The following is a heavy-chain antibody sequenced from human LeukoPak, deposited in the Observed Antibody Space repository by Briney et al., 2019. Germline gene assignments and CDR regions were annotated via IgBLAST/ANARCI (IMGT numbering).Heavy chain of an antibody. Sequence: SETLSLTCTVSGGSISSYYWSWIRQPPGKGLEWIGYIYYSGSTNYNPSLKSRVTISVDTSKNQFSLKLTSVTAADTAVYYCASGAYSFYYMDVWGKGTTVTVSS. CDR1: GGSISSYY. CDR2: IYYSGST. J-gene: IGHJ6*03. D-gene: IGHD5-18*01. CDR3: ASGAYSFYYMDV. V-gene: IGHV4-59*01.